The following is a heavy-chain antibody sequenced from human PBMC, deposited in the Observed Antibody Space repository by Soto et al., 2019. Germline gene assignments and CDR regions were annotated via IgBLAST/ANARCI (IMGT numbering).Heavy chain of an antibody. J-gene: IGHJ4*02. Sequence: KTSETLSLTCTVSGGSISSYYWSWIRQPPGKGLEWIGYIYYSGSTNYNPSLKSRVTISVDTSKNQFSLKLSSVTAADTAVYYCARVAYSSSMYYFDYWGQGTLVTVSS. D-gene: IGHD6-6*01. CDR3: ARVAYSSSMYYFDY. V-gene: IGHV4-59*01. CDR2: IYYSGST. CDR1: GGSISSYY.